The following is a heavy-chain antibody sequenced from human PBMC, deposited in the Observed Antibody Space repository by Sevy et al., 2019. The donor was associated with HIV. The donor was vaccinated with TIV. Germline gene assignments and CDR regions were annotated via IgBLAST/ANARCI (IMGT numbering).Heavy chain of an antibody. Sequence: GGSLRLSCAASGFTFSSYAMNWVRQAPGKGLEWVAVIWFDGSNTFYADSVKGRFTISRDIAENTLHLQMNSLRAEDTAVYYCARDLESYNYGAYGPSFMPDYWGQGTVVTVSS. V-gene: IGHV3-33*08. CDR3: ARDLESYNYGAYGPSFMPDY. D-gene: IGHD1-1*01. CDR1: GFTFSSYA. J-gene: IGHJ4*02. CDR2: IWFDGSNT.